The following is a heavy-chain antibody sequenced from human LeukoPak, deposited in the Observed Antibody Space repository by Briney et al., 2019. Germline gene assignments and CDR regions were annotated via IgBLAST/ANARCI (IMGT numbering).Heavy chain of an antibody. Sequence: ASVKVSCKASGYTFTGYYMHWVRQAPGQGLEWMGWINPNSGGANYAQKFQGRVTMTRDTSISTAYMELSRLRSDDTAVYYCARVRYYGSGSYYLWGQGTLVTVSS. CDR3: ARVRYYGSGSYYL. CDR2: INPNSGGA. J-gene: IGHJ5*02. V-gene: IGHV1-2*02. D-gene: IGHD3-10*01. CDR1: GYTFTGYY.